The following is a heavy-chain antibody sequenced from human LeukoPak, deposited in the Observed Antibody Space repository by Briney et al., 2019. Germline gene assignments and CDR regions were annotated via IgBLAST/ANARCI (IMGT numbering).Heavy chain of an antibody. CDR3: AKDPGATAWGYYMDV. J-gene: IGHJ6*03. CDR1: GFMFRDCG. V-gene: IGHV3-30*02. Sequence: GGSLRLSCAASGFMFRDCGMHWVRHAPGKGLEWVSFIWNDGRSEHYADSVQGRFSVSRDNSDNTLYLHMTNLRPDDTAVYYCAKDPGATAWGYYMDVWGTGTTVTVCS. D-gene: IGHD7-27*01. CDR2: IWNDGRSE.